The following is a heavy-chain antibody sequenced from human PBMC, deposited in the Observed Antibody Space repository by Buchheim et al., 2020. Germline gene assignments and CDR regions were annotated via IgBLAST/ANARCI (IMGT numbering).Heavy chain of an antibody. D-gene: IGHD5-24*01. J-gene: IGHJ5*02. CDR1: GGTFSSYA. V-gene: IGHV1-69*01. Sequence: QVQLVQSGAEVKKPGSSVKVSCKASGGTFSSYAISWVRQAPGQGLEWMGGIIPIFGTANYAQKFQGRVTITADESTSTAYMELSSLRSEDTAVYYCAREHSNLNPGYNRDGYNCWFDPWGQGTL. CDR2: IIPIFGTA. CDR3: AREHSNLNPGYNRDGYNCWFDP.